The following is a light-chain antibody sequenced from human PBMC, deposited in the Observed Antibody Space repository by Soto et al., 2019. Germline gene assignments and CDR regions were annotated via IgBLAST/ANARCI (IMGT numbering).Light chain of an antibody. Sequence: QSVLTQPPSVSAAPGQTVTISCSGSSSNIGNNYVSWYQHLPATAPKLLISDNNERPSGIPDRFSGSKSGTSATLGITGLQTGDEADYYCGAWDSSLSAVVFGGGTKLTVL. J-gene: IGLJ2*01. V-gene: IGLV1-51*01. CDR3: GAWDSSLSAVV. CDR1: SSNIGNNY. CDR2: DNN.